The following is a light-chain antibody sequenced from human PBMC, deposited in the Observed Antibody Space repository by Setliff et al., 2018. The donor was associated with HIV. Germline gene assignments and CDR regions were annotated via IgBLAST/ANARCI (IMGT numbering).Light chain of an antibody. CDR2: DDN. V-gene: IGLV2-14*03. CDR3: SSYVV. Sequence: QSALAQPASVSGSPGQSITISCTGTSSDVGASKSVSWYQQHPGKVPKLVIYDDNNRPSGVSYRFSGSKSGNTASLTISGLQAEDEADYYCSSYVVFASGTKGTVL. CDR1: SSDVGASKS. J-gene: IGLJ1*01.